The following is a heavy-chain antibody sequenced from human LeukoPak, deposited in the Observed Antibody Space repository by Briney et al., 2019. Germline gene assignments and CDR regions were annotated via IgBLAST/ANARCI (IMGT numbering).Heavy chain of an antibody. Sequence: SVKVSCKASGCSFTSYGISWVRQAPGQGLEWMGGIIPIFGKANNAQKFQGRVTITTDESTSTADMELGSHKSEGTAVYYCAAGLRFLEWSPYDYWGQGAMVTVSS. V-gene: IGHV1-69*05. CDR3: AAGLRFLEWSPYDY. CDR1: GCSFTSYG. CDR2: IIPIFGKA. D-gene: IGHD3-3*01. J-gene: IGHJ4*02.